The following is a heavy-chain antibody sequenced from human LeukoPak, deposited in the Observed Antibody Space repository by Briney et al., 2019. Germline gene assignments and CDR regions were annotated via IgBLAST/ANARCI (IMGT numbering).Heavy chain of an antibody. D-gene: IGHD2-15*01. V-gene: IGHV1-69*04. CDR3: ARERSDCSGSACYSRNRNHSGLDV. J-gene: IGHJ6*02. CDR1: GSIFSNYA. Sequence: SVKVSCKASGSIFSNYAITWVRQAPGQGLEWMGRIIPMLGVANNAETFQDRVTINADKSTNTMYLELSSLKSEDTAVYYCARERSDCSGSACYSRNRNHSGLDVWGQGTTVTVSS. CDR2: IIPMLGVA.